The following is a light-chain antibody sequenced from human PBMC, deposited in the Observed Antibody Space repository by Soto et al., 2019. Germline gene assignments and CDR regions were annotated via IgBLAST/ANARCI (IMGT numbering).Light chain of an antibody. J-gene: IGKJ1*01. CDR2: GAS. CDR1: QSVSSN. V-gene: IGKV3-15*01. Sequence: EIVMTQSPATLSVSPGERATLSCRASQSVSSNLAWYQQKPGQAPRLLIYGASARATGIPARFSGSGSGTEFTLTISSLQSGDFAVYYCQQYNNWPSMAFGQGTKVEIK. CDR3: QQYNNWPSMA.